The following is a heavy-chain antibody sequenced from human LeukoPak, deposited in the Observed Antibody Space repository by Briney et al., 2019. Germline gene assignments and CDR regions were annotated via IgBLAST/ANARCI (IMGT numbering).Heavy chain of an antibody. CDR1: GFTFSRFW. J-gene: IGHJ5*02. CDR2: ISSSSSYI. CDR3: ARDARIAAAVGNWFDP. Sequence: PGGSLRLSCAASGFTFSRFWMNWVRQAPGKGLEWVSSISSSSSYIYYADSVKGRFTISRDNAKNSLYLQMNSLRAEDTAVYYCARDARIAAAVGNWFDPWGQGTLVTVSS. V-gene: IGHV3-21*01. D-gene: IGHD6-13*01.